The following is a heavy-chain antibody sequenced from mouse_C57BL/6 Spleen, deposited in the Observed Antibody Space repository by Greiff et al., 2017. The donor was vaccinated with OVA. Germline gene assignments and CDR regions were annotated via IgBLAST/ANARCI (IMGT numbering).Heavy chain of an antibody. J-gene: IGHJ4*01. D-gene: IGHD1-1*01. CDR3: ARDYYGSKTYAMDY. Sequence: QVQLQQSGAELVKPGASVKLSCKASGYTFTSYWMHWVKQRPGQGLEWIGMIHPNSGSTNYNEKFKSKATLTVDKSSSTAYMQLSSLTSEDSAVYYCARDYYGSKTYAMDYWGQGTSVTVSS. CDR1: GYTFTSYW. V-gene: IGHV1-64*01. CDR2: IHPNSGST.